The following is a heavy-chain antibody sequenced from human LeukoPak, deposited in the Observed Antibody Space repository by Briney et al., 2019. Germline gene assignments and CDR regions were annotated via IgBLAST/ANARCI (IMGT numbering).Heavy chain of an antibody. CDR3: ARRWTSSWYSTFDY. CDR1: GYTFTSYG. J-gene: IGHJ4*02. Sequence: ASVKVSFKASGYTFTSYGITWVRRAPGQGLEWMGWISAYNGNTKYAQKFQGRVTMTTDTSTSTAYMELRSLRSDDTAVYYCARRWTSSWYSTFDYWGQGTLVTVSS. CDR2: ISAYNGNT. D-gene: IGHD6-13*01. V-gene: IGHV1-18*01.